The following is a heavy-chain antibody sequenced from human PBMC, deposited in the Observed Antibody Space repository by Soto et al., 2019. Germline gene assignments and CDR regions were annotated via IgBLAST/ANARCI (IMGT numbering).Heavy chain of an antibody. V-gene: IGHV4-39*01. CDR3: ARLAGYYDILTGYGARYYMDV. D-gene: IGHD3-9*01. Sequence: QLQLQESGPGLVKPSETLSLTCTVSGGSISSSSYYWGWIRQPPGKGLEWIGSIYYSGSTYYNPSLKSRVTISVDTSKNQFSLKLSSVTAADTAVYYCARLAGYYDILTGYGARYYMDVWGKGTTVTVSS. CDR1: GGSISSSSYY. CDR2: IYYSGST. J-gene: IGHJ6*03.